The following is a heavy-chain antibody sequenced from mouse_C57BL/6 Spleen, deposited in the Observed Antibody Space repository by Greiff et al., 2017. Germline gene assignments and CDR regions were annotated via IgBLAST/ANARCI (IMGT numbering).Heavy chain of an antibody. CDR2: INPYNGGT. CDR1: GYTFTDYY. J-gene: IGHJ4*01. D-gene: IGHD3-2*02. Sequence: VQLQQSGPVLVKPGASVKMSCKASGYTFTDYYMNWVKQSHGKSLEWIGVINPYNGGTSYNQKFKGKATLTVDKSSSTAYMELISLTSEDSAVYYCARRDSSVNAMDYWGQGTSVTVSS. CDR3: ARRDSSVNAMDY. V-gene: IGHV1-19*01.